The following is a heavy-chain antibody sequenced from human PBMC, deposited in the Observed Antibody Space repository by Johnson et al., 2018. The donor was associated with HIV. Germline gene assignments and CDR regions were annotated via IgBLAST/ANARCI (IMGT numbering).Heavy chain of an antibody. CDR3: ARAKGGGIVVATWGAFDI. CDR1: GFTFSSYT. D-gene: IGHD3-22*01. Sequence: QVQLVESGGGVVQPGRSLRLSCAASGFTFSSYTMHWVRQAPGKGLEWVAVIWYDGSNKYYADSVKGRFTISRDNSKNTLYLQMNSLRAEDTAVYYCARAKGGGIVVATWGAFDIWGQGTMVTVSS. CDR2: IWYDGSNK. V-gene: IGHV3-30*04. J-gene: IGHJ3*02.